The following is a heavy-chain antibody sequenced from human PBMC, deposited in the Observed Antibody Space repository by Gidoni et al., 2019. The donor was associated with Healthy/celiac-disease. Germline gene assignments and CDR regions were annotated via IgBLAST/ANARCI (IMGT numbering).Heavy chain of an antibody. CDR3: AKDIGGGDGYNMYGMDV. D-gene: IGHD3-16*01. CDR1: GFTFVDYA. V-gene: IGHV3-9*01. Sequence: EVQLVESGGGLVQPGRSLRLSCAASGFTFVDYAMHWVRQAPGKGLEWVSGISWNSGSIGYADSVKCRFTISRDNAKNSLYLQMNSLRAEDTALYYCAKDIGGGDGYNMYGMDVWGQGTTVTVSS. J-gene: IGHJ6*02. CDR2: ISWNSGSI.